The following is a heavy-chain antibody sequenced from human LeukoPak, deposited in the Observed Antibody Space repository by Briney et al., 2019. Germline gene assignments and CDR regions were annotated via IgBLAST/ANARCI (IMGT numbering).Heavy chain of an antibody. CDR3: ARGEAFCDY. Sequence: TGGSLRLSCAASGFTFSRYWMTWVRQAPGKGLEWVANIKEDGNKKYYVDSVKGRFTISRDNAKNSLYLEMNSLRPEDTAVYFCARGEAFCDYWGQGTLVTVSS. CDR1: GFTFSRYW. V-gene: IGHV3-7*05. J-gene: IGHJ4*02. CDR2: IKEDGNKK.